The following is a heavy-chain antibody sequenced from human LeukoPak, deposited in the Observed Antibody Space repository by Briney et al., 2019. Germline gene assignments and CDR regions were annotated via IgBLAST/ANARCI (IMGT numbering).Heavy chain of an antibody. D-gene: IGHD6-13*01. Sequence: PSETLSLTCAVYGGSFSGYYWSWIRQPPGKGLEWIGEINHSGSTNCNPSLKSRVTISVDTSKNQFSLKLSSVTAADTAVYYCARGRGYSSSWPLWGQGTMVTVSS. CDR2: INHSGST. V-gene: IGHV4-34*01. CDR3: ARGRGYSSSWPL. J-gene: IGHJ3*01. CDR1: GGSFSGYY.